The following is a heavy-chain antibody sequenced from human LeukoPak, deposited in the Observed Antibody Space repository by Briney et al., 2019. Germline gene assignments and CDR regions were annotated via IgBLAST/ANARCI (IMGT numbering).Heavy chain of an antibody. V-gene: IGHV3-33*01. Sequence: QPGGSLRLSCAASGFTFSSYCMHWVRQAPGKGLEWVAVIWYDGSNKYYADSVKGRFSISRDNSKNTLYLQMTSMRDEDTAVYYCARDRITIFGVVSGAFDIWGQGTMVTVSS. D-gene: IGHD3-3*01. CDR1: GFTFSSYC. J-gene: IGHJ3*02. CDR3: ARDRITIFGVVSGAFDI. CDR2: IWYDGSNK.